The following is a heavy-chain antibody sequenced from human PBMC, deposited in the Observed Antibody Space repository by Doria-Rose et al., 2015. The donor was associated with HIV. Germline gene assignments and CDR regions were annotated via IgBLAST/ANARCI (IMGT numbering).Heavy chain of an antibody. Sequence: DQLVQSVGGLVKPGGSLRISCAASGLTFINAWMNWVCQATGYGLAYIRRITSKGDGGTTDYAAPVKGRFTIARDDSKNSLYLQMNSLKTEGTAVYYCTTDLPTVGAGEFDYWGQGTLVTVSS. D-gene: IGHD1-26*01. V-gene: IGHV3-15*01. CDR2: ITSKGDGGTT. CDR3: TTDLPTVGAGEFDY. J-gene: IGHJ4*02. CDR1: GLTFINAW.